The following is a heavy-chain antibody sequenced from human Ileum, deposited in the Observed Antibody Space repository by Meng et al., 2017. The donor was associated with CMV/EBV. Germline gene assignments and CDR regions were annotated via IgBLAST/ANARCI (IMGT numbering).Heavy chain of an antibody. CDR1: GFIFSDNA. Sequence: SCAGTGFIFSDNAMSWARQAPGKGLEWVSAIYSDENSAHYADSAKGRFTISRDDSKNILYLQMENLRAEDTALYYCGKNMGMTALIDYWGQGTLVTVSS. CDR3: GKNMGMTALIDY. J-gene: IGHJ4*01. V-gene: IGHV3-23*03. D-gene: IGHD2-21*02. CDR2: IYSDENSA.